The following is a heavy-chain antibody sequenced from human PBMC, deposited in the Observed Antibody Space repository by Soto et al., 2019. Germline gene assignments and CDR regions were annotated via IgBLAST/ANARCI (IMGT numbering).Heavy chain of an antibody. CDR1: GYTMTAHL. Sequence: ASVQVSSKASGYTMTAHLFHWVRQAPGQGLEWMGWINPKSGGTDYAQKFQDRVTMSRDTSINTAYMQLSRLTSDDTAVYFCETDDGNDYGSLWGQGTLVTVSS. V-gene: IGHV1-2*02. CDR3: ETDDGNDYGSL. CDR2: INPKSGGT. D-gene: IGHD3-16*01. J-gene: IGHJ1*01.